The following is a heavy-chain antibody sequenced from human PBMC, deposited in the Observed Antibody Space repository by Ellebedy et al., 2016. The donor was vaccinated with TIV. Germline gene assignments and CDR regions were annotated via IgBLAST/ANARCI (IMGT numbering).Heavy chain of an antibody. V-gene: IGHV4-4*02. CDR1: GGSISSSNW. D-gene: IGHD3-9*01. J-gene: IGHJ6*02. CDR2: IYHSGST. Sequence: SETLSLXCAVSGGSISSSNWWSWVRQPPGKGLEWIGEIYHSGSTNYNPSLKSRVTISVDKSKNQFSLKLSSVTAADTAVYYCARGNGQYYDILTDPIYYYGMDVWGQGTTVTVSS. CDR3: ARGNGQYYDILTDPIYYYGMDV.